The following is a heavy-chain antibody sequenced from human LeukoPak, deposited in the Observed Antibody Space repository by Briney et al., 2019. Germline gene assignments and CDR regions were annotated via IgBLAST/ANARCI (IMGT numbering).Heavy chain of an antibody. V-gene: IGHV4-59*08. D-gene: IGHD2-2*01. J-gene: IGHJ4*02. CDR1: GGSISSYY. CDR3: ASLSYCSSTSCYVGYFDY. Sequence: PSETLTLTCTASGGSISSYYWSWIRQPPGKGLEWIGYIYCSGSTNYNPSLKSRVTISVDTSKNQFSLKLSSVTAADTAVYYCASLSYCSSTSCYVGYFDYWGQGTLVTVSS. CDR2: IYCSGST.